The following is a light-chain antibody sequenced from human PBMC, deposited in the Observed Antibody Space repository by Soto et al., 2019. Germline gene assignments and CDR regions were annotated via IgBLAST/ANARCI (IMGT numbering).Light chain of an antibody. CDR3: QQYGSSPRT. CDR1: QSVSSSF. J-gene: IGKJ5*01. Sequence: EIVLTQSPGTLSLSPGERATLSCRASQSVSSSFLVWYQQKVGQAPRLLIYGASSRATGIPDRFSGSGSGTDFTLTISRLEPEDFAVYYCQQYGSSPRTFGQGTRLEIK. V-gene: IGKV3-20*01. CDR2: GAS.